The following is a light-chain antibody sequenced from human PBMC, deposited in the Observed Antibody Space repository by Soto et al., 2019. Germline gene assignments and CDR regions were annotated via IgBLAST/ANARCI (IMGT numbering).Light chain of an antibody. CDR2: DAS. Sequence: DLQMTQSPSSLSASVGDRVTITCQASQDISNYLNWYQQKPGKAPKLLIYDASNLETGVPSRFSGSGSGTDFTFTISSLQPEDIATYYCQQYDNLPLTFGGGTKVGSN. CDR1: QDISNY. CDR3: QQYDNLPLT. J-gene: IGKJ4*01. V-gene: IGKV1-33*01.